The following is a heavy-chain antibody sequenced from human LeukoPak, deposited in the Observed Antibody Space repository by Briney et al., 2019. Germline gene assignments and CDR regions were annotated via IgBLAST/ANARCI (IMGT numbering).Heavy chain of an antibody. J-gene: IGHJ4*02. D-gene: IGHD3-10*01. CDR1: GFTFSNAW. CDR2: IKSKTDGGTT. V-gene: IGHV3-15*01. Sequence: PGGSLRLSCGASGFTFSNAWVRWARQARGEGREWGGRIKSKTDGGTTDYAAPVKVRFTISRDDSKNTLYLKMHSLKTKDTAVYYCTTLYGSGSYYKYYYFDYWGQGTLVTVSS. CDR3: TTLYGSGSYYKYYYFDY.